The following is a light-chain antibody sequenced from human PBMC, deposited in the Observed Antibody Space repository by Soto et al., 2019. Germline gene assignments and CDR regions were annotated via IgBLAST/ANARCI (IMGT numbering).Light chain of an antibody. J-gene: IGKJ3*01. CDR1: QSVLYSSNNKNY. V-gene: IGKV4-1*01. CDR2: WAS. CDR3: QHYYTTPLT. Sequence: DIVMTQSPDSLAVSLGERATINCKSSQSVLYSSNNKNYLAWYQQKPGQPPKRLIYWASTRESGVPDRFSGSGSGKDFTLTISILQAEDVAFYYCQHYYTTPLTVGPATKVDIK.